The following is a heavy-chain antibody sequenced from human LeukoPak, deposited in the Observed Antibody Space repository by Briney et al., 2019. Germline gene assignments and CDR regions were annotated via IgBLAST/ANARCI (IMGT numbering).Heavy chain of an antibody. V-gene: IGHV3-53*01. CDR1: GFSVSSNY. Sequence: GGSLRLSCAASGFSVSSNYMSWVRQAPGKGLEWISVIYSGGSTYYADSVKGRFTISRDNSKNTLYLQMNSLRAEDTAVYYCAGGPLAYCSGDCYPLGYWGQGTLVTVSS. CDR3: AGGPLAYCSGDCYPLGY. J-gene: IGHJ4*02. CDR2: IYSGGST. D-gene: IGHD2-21*02.